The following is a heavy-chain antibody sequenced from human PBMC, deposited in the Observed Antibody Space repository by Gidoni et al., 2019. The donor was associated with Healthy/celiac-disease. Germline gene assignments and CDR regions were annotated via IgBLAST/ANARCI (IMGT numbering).Heavy chain of an antibody. D-gene: IGHD3-10*01. CDR3: AKETYGSGSYYMDV. CDR1: GFTVSSYA. Sequence: EVQLLESGGGLVQPGGSLRRACAASGFTVSSYAMSWFRQAPGKGLEWVSAISGSGGSTYYADSVKGRFTISRDNSKNTLYLQMNSLRAEDTAVYYCAKETYGSGSYYMDVWGKGTTVTVSS. J-gene: IGHJ6*03. CDR2: ISGSGGST. V-gene: IGHV3-23*01.